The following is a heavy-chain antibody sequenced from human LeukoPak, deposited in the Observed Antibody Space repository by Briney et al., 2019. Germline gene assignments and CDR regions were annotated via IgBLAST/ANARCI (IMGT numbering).Heavy chain of an antibody. Sequence: PGGSLRLSCAASGFTFSTYEMNWVRQAPGKGLEWVSYISSSGSTTYYADSVRGRFTISRDNAKNSLHLQMNSLRAEDTAVYYCARGGMEADYDILTGPYYFDYWGQGTLVTVSS. CDR3: ARGGMEADYDILTGPYYFDY. CDR2: ISSSGSTT. D-gene: IGHD3-9*01. J-gene: IGHJ4*02. V-gene: IGHV3-48*03. CDR1: GFTFSTYE.